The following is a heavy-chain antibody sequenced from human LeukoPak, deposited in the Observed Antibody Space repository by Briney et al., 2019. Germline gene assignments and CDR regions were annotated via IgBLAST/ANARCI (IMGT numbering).Heavy chain of an antibody. CDR1: GGTFSSYA. J-gene: IGHJ6*02. V-gene: IGHV1-69*01. CDR3: ASRSGSYLDYYYYYGMDV. CDR2: IIPIFGTA. Sequence: SVKVSCKASGGTFSSYAISWVRQAPGQGLEWMGGIIPIFGTASYAQKFQGRVTITADESTSTAYMELSSLRSEDTAVYYCASRSGSYLDYYYYYGMDVWGQGTTVTVSS. D-gene: IGHD1-26*01.